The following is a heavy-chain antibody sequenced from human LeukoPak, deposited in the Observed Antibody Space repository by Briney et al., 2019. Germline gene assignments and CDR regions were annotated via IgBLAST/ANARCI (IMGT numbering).Heavy chain of an antibody. CDR2: INHSGST. V-gene: IGHV4-34*01. J-gene: IGHJ4*02. CDR1: GGSFSGYY. CDR3: ARAPGGGFGELYFDY. D-gene: IGHD3-10*01. Sequence: PSERLSLTCAVYGGSFSGYYWSWVRQPPGKGLEWSGEINHSGSTNYNPSLKSRVTISVDTSKNQFSLKLSSVTAADTAVYYCARAPGGGFGELYFDYWGQGTLVTVSS.